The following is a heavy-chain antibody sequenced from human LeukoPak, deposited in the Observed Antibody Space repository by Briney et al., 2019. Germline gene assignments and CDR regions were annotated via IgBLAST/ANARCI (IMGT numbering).Heavy chain of an antibody. D-gene: IGHD3-9*01. CDR3: AKVPGLQYSDWLSGAFDI. J-gene: IGHJ3*02. CDR2: ISFDGSER. CDR1: GFTFSSYG. V-gene: IGHV3-30*18. Sequence: GGSLRLSCAASGFTFSSYGMHWVRQPPGKGLECIAAISFDGSERYYAESVRGRFTISRDNSKNTLYLQMNSLRAEDSAVYYCAKVPGLQYSDWLSGAFDIWGQGTTATVSS.